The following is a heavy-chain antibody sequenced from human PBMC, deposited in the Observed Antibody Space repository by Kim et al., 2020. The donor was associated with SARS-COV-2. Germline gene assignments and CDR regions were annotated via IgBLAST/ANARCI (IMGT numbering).Heavy chain of an antibody. CDR2: IWYDGSNK. CDR3: ARDGTNYYGSGSYYFLDY. CDR1: GFTFSSYG. J-gene: IGHJ4*02. D-gene: IGHD3-10*01. V-gene: IGHV3-33*01. Sequence: GGSLRLSCAASGFTFSSYGMHWVRQAPGKGLEWVAVIWYDGSNKYYADSVKGRFTISRDNSKNTLYLQMNSLRAEDTAVYYCARDGTNYYGSGSYYFLDYWGQGTLVTVSS.